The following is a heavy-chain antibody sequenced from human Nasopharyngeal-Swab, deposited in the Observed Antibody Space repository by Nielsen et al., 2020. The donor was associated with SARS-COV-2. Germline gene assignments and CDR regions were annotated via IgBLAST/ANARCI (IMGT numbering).Heavy chain of an antibody. CDR2: ISYDGSNR. Sequence: GESLKISCAASGFTFSSYAMHWVRQAPGKGLEWVAVISYDGSNRYYADSVKGGFTISRDNSKNTLYLQMNSLRAEDTAVYYCARAGSSWLGFYFDYWGQGTLVTVSS. D-gene: IGHD6-13*01. J-gene: IGHJ4*02. CDR1: GFTFSSYA. CDR3: ARAGSSWLGFYFDY. V-gene: IGHV3-30*04.